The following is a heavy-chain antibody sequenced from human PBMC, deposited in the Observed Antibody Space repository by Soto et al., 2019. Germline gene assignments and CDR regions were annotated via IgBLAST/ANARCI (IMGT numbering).Heavy chain of an antibody. D-gene: IGHD3-10*02. CDR1: GGSISSSNW. CDR3: AGDGGLLCPGGVRAFDI. Sequence: QVQLQESGPGLVKPSGTLSLTCAVSGGSISSSNWWSWVRQPPGKGLEWIGEIYHSGSTNYNPSLKSRVTISVDKSKNQCALKLSSVTAADTAVYYCAGDGGLLCPGGVRAFDIWGQGTMVTVSS. CDR2: IYHSGST. V-gene: IGHV4-4*02. J-gene: IGHJ3*02.